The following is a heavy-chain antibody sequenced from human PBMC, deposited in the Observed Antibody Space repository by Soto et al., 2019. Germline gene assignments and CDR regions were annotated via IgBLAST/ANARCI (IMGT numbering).Heavy chain of an antibody. V-gene: IGHV3-23*01. CDR3: AKDLLGRSYYYYYGMDV. CDR1: GFTFSSYA. Sequence: HPGGSLRLSCAASGFTFSSYAMSWVRQAPGKGLEWVSAISGSGGSTYYADSVKGRFTISRDNSKNTLYLQMNSLRAEDTAVYYCAKDLLGRSYYYYYGMDVWGQGTTVTVSS. CDR2: ISGSGGST. J-gene: IGHJ6*02. D-gene: IGHD3-10*01.